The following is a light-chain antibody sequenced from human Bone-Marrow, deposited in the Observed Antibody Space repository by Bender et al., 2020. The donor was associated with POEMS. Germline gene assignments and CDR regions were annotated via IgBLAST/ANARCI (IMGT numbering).Light chain of an antibody. V-gene: IGLV2-23*02. CDR2: EVF. CDR3: LSYAGRYTWV. Sequence: QSALTQPASVSGSPEQTITISCAGTSSDIGSNNFVSWYQQHPDKAPKLIIFEVFKRPTSISSRFSGSKSANTASLTISRLQAEDEADYYCLSYAGRYTWVFGGGTKLTVL. CDR1: SSDIGSNNF. J-gene: IGLJ2*01.